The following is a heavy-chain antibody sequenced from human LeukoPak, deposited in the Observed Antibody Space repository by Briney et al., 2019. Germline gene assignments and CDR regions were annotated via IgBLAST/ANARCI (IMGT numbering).Heavy chain of an antibody. Sequence: ASVKVSCKASGGTFSSYAISWVRQAPGQGLEWMGGIIPIFGTANYAQKFQGRVTITADGSTSTAYMELSSLRSEDTAVYYCARESTIYYYGSGSYNYWGQGTLVTVSS. D-gene: IGHD3-10*01. V-gene: IGHV1-69*13. J-gene: IGHJ4*02. CDR2: IIPIFGTA. CDR1: GGTFSSYA. CDR3: ARESTIYYYGSGSYNY.